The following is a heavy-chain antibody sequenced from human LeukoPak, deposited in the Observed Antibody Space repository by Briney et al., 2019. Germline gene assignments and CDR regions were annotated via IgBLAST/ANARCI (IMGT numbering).Heavy chain of an antibody. CDR2: ISGLDGNT. Sequence: ASVKVSCKASGYNFRSHGISWVRQAPGQGLEWMGWISGLDGNTNYAQKFQGRVTMSTDTSTSTAYMELSSLTSDDTAVYYCAKDSREAVAGRGRWFDPWGQGTLVTVSS. J-gene: IGHJ5*02. CDR1: GYNFRSHG. D-gene: IGHD6-19*01. CDR3: AKDSREAVAGRGRWFDP. V-gene: IGHV1-18*01.